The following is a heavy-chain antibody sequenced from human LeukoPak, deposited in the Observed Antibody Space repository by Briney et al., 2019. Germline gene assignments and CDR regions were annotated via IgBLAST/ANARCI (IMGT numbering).Heavy chain of an antibody. Sequence: SETLSPTCAVYGGSFSGYYWSWIRQPPGKGLEWIGEVHLSGASNYNPSLKSRVSMSIDNSKNQLSLKLTSVTAADTAIYYCARESGAFCPFGFWGQGTLVTVSS. CDR2: VHLSGAS. V-gene: IGHV4-34*01. J-gene: IGHJ4*02. CDR1: GGSFSGYY. CDR3: ARESGAFCPFGF. D-gene: IGHD1-26*01.